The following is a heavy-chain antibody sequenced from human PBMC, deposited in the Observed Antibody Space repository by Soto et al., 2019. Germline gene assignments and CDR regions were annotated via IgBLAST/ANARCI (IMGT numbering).Heavy chain of an antibody. D-gene: IGHD6-13*01. CDR3: AKIYSASWYAGVDY. CDR1: GFTFSTYA. V-gene: IGHV3-23*01. CDR2: IGGSGDNT. J-gene: IGHJ4*02. Sequence: EVQLLESGGGLVQPGGSLGLSCAASGFTFSTYAMSWVRQAPGKGLEWVSTIGGSGDNTYYADSVKGRFTISRDNSKNTLYLQMNSLRAEDTAVYYCAKIYSASWYAGVDYWGQGTLVTVSS.